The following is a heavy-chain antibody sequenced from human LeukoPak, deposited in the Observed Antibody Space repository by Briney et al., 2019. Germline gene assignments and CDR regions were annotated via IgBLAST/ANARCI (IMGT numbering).Heavy chain of an antibody. D-gene: IGHD1-26*01. CDR3: AKGPGLMGATGFDY. J-gene: IGHJ4*02. Sequence: PGGSLRLSCAASGFSFSSYVMSWVRQAPGKGLEWVSAISGSGGSTYYADSVKGRFTISRDNSKNTLYLQMNSLRAEDTAVYYCAKGPGLMGATGFDYWGQGTLVTVSS. CDR2: ISGSGGST. V-gene: IGHV3-23*01. CDR1: GFSFSSYV.